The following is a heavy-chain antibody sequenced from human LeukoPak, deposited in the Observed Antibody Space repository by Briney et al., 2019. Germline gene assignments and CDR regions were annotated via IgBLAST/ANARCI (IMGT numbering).Heavy chain of an antibody. CDR1: GFTFSSYA. J-gene: IGHJ4*02. D-gene: IGHD1-26*01. V-gene: IGHV3-30-3*01. CDR3: ARDARRWSGSSWGDY. CDR2: ISYDGSNK. Sequence: PGRSLRLSCAASGFTFSSYAMHWVRQAPGKGLEWVAVISYDGSNKYYADSVKGRFTISRDNSKNTLYLQMNSLRAEDTAVYYCARDARRWSGSSWGDYWGQGTLVTVSS.